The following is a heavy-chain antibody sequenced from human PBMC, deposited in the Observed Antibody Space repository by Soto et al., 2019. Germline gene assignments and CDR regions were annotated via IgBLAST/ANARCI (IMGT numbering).Heavy chain of an antibody. J-gene: IGHJ5*02. V-gene: IGHV1-69*02. D-gene: IGHD3-10*01. CDR1: GGTFSRYT. CDR2: IIPIAAIA. CDR3: ARGSTIVRGAPSWFDP. Sequence: QVQLVQSGAEVKKPGSSVKVSCKASGGTFSRYTINWVRQAPGQGLEWMGRIIPIAAIANYTQKFQGRVTSTVDKPSTTAYMELSSLRSDDTAVYYCARGSTIVRGAPSWFDPWGQGTLVTVSS.